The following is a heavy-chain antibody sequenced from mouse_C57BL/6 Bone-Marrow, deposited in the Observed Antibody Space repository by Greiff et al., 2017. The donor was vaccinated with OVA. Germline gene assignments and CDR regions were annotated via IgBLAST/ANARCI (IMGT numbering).Heavy chain of an antibody. J-gene: IGHJ1*03. CDR3: ARGEWLRRYWYFDV. Sequence: QVQLQQPGAELVKPGASVKLSCKASGYTFTSYWMQWVKQRPGQGLEWIGEIDPSDSYTNYNQKLKGKATLTVDTSSSTAYMQLSSLTSEDSAVYYGARGEWLRRYWYFDVWGTGTTVTVSS. D-gene: IGHD2-2*01. CDR2: IDPSDSYT. V-gene: IGHV1-50*01. CDR1: GYTFTSYW.